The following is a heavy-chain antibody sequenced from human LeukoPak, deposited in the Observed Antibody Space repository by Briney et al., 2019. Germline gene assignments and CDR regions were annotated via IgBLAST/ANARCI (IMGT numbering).Heavy chain of an antibody. Sequence: KGLEWVAFIRYDGSNKYYADSVRGRFTISRDNSKNTLYLQMNSLRAEDTAVYYCARGGKSAAGRDLDYWGQGTLVTVSS. V-gene: IGHV3-30*02. CDR2: IRYDGSNK. J-gene: IGHJ4*02. D-gene: IGHD6-13*01. CDR3: ARGGKSAAGRDLDY.